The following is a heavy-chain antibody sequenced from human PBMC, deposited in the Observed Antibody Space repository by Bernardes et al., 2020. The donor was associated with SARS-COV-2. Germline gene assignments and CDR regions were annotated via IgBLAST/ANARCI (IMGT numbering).Heavy chain of an antibody. CDR1: GFTFSSYG. D-gene: IGHD5-18*01. Sequence: GGSLRLSCAASGFTFSSYGMHWVRQAPGKGLEWVAVIWYDGSNKYYADSVKGRFTISRDNSKNTLYLQMNSLRAEDTAVYYCARVFVGDTELGNPRSPREPHLDYWGQGTLVTVSS. V-gene: IGHV3-33*01. J-gene: IGHJ4*02. CDR3: ARVFVGDTELGNPRSPREPHLDY. CDR2: IWYDGSNK.